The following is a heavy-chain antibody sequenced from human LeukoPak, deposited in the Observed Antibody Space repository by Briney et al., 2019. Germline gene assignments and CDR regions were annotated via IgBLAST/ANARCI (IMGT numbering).Heavy chain of an antibody. D-gene: IGHD5-12*01. CDR3: ARSEYSGYSPLGY. J-gene: IGHJ4*02. Sequence: GGSLRLSCVASGFTFISYAMHWVRQAPGKGLEWVAVISYDGSNKYYADSVKGRFTISRDNSKNTLYLQMNSLRAEDTAVYYCARSEYSGYSPLGYWGQGTLVTVSS. CDR2: ISYDGSNK. CDR1: GFTFISYA. V-gene: IGHV3-30*04.